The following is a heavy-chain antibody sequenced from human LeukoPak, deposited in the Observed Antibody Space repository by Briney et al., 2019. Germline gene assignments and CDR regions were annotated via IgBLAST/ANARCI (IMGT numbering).Heavy chain of an antibody. D-gene: IGHD1-1*01. CDR2: IYSGNST. V-gene: IGHV3-53*01. Sequence: GGSLRLSCAASGFTVSSNCMSWVRQAPGKGLEWVSVIYSGNSTYCADSVEGRFTISRDNSKNTLYLQMNSLRAEDTAVYYCASGSRNLDHWGQGTLVTVSS. CDR1: GFTVSSNC. CDR3: ASGSRNLDH. J-gene: IGHJ4*02.